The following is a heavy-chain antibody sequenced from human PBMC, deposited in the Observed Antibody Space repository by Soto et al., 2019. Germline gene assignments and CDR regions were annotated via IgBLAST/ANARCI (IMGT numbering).Heavy chain of an antibody. J-gene: IGHJ4*02. CDR2: IIPMFGTT. D-gene: IGHD4-17*01. V-gene: IGHV1-69*01. CDR1: GGTFTTYP. CDR3: ARQFTDGDYQY. Sequence: VQLVQSGAEVKKPGSSVKVSCKASGGTFTTYPINWVRQAPGQGLEWMGGIIPMFGTTNYAQKFQGRVTITADESTSTAYMELSSLRSEDTAMYYCARQFTDGDYQYWGQGTLVTVSS.